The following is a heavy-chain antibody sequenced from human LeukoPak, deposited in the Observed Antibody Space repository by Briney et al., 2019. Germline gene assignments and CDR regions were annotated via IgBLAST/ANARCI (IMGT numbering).Heavy chain of an antibody. CDR3: ARGSGWKNYYYYYYMDV. CDR1: GYTFTSYD. J-gene: IGHJ6*03. V-gene: IGHV1-8*01. CDR2: MNPNSGNT. Sequence: ASVKVSCKASGYTFTSYDIIWVRQATGQGLEWMGWMNPNSGNTGYAQKFQGRVTMTRNTSISTAYMELSSLRSEDTAVYYCARGSGWKNYYYYYYMDVWGKGTTVTVSS. D-gene: IGHD6-19*01.